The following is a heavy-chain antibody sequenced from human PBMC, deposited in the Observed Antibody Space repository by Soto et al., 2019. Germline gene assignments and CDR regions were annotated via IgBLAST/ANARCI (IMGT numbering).Heavy chain of an antibody. CDR3: VRKAMGVEYYSGMDV. J-gene: IGHJ6*02. CDR2: IIPIFGTA. D-gene: IGHD3-3*01. V-gene: IGHV1-69*12. Sequence: QVQLVQSGAEVKKPGSSVKVSCKASGGTFSSYAINWVRQAPGQRLEWMGGIIPIFGTANFAQKFQFRVTITADESTSTAYMELSSLRSEDTAVYYCVRKAMGVEYYSGMDVWGQGTTVTVSS. CDR1: GGTFSSYA.